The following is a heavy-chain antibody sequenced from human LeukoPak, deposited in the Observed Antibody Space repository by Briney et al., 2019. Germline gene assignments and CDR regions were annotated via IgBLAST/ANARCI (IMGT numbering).Heavy chain of an antibody. J-gene: IGHJ4*02. CDR1: GGSISSYY. Sequence: SETHSLTCTVSGGSISSYYWSWIRQPAGKGLEWIGRIYTSGSTNYNPSLKSRVTMSVDTSKNQFSLKLSSVTAADTAVYYCAGEGIAARGSDYWGQGTLVTVSS. CDR2: IYTSGST. D-gene: IGHD6-6*01. V-gene: IGHV4-4*07. CDR3: AGEGIAARGSDY.